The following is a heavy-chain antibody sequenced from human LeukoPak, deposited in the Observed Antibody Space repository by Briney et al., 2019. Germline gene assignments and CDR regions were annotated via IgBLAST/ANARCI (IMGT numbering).Heavy chain of an antibody. CDR3: ARGLVWSGSVNWFDP. CDR1: GGSISSNSSY. J-gene: IGHJ5*02. V-gene: IGHV4-39*07. D-gene: IGHD3-3*01. Sequence: SETLSLTCSVSGGSISSNSSYWVWIRQPPGKGLEWIGGIYYTGSTNYNPSLKSRVTISVDTSKNQFSLKLRSVTAADTSVYYCARGLVWSGSVNWFDPWGQGTLVTVSS. CDR2: IYYTGST.